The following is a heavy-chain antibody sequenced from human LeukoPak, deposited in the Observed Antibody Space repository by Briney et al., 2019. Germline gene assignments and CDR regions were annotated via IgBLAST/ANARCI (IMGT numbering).Heavy chain of an antibody. V-gene: IGHV1-8*01. J-gene: IGHJ4*02. CDR1: GYTFTSYD. D-gene: IGHD3-22*01. CDR3: ATGGYDSSGLYLDY. CDR2: MNPNSGNT. Sequence: ASVKVSCKASGYTFTSYDINWVRQATGQGLEWMGWMNPNSGNTGYAQKFQGRVTMTRNTSISSAYMELSSLRSEDTAVYYCATGGYDSSGLYLDYWGQGTLVTVSS.